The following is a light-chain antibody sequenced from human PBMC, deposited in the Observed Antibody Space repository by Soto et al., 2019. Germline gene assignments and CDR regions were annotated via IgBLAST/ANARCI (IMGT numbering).Light chain of an antibody. CDR2: KAS. Sequence: DIQMTQSPSTLSGSVGDIVTITCRASQTISSWLAWYQQKPGKAPKLLIYKASTLKSGVPSRFSGSGSGTEFTLTISSLQPDDFATYYCQQYDGYRFAQGTKVDIK. V-gene: IGKV1-5*03. J-gene: IGKJ1*01. CDR3: QQYDGYR. CDR1: QTISSW.